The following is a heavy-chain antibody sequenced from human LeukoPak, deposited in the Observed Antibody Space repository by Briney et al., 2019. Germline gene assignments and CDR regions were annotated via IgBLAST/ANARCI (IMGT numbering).Heavy chain of an antibody. CDR1: GFTFSGYW. CDR2: IKKEGSEK. D-gene: IGHD3-22*01. V-gene: IGHV3-7*03. CDR3: ATDYYDSSGYYTGTY. Sequence: GGSLRLSCAASGFTFSGYWMNWVRQAPGKGLERVANIKKEGSEKYYVDSVKGRFTISRDNAKNSLYLQMNSLRADDTAVYYCATDYYDSSGYYTGTYWGQGTLVTVSS. J-gene: IGHJ4*02.